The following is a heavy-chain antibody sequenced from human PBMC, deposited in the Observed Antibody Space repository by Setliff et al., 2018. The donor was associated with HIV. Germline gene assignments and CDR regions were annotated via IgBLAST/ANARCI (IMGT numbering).Heavy chain of an antibody. J-gene: IGHJ4*02. Sequence: GESLKISCKGSGYSFTSYWIAWVRQMPGKGLEWMGNIYPGDSYITYSPSFQGQVTISADKSISTAYLQWRSLRASDSAVYYCARQRAYSEDYVDNWGQGTLVTVSS. CDR1: GYSFTSYW. V-gene: IGHV5-51*01. D-gene: IGHD2-15*01. CDR3: ARQRAYSEDYVDN. CDR2: IYPGDSYI.